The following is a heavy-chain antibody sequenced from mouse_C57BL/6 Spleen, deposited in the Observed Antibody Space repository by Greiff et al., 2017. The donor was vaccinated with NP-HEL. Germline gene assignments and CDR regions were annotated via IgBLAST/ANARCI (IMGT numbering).Heavy chain of an antibody. CDR2: ISSGSSTI. J-gene: IGHJ4*01. CDR3: APIYGSSSYAMDY. V-gene: IGHV5-17*01. CDR1: GFTFSDYG. D-gene: IGHD1-1*01. Sequence: DVQLQESGGGLVKPGGSLKLSCAASGFTFSDYGMHWVRQAPEKGLEWVAYISSGSSTIYYADTVKGRFTISRDNAKNTLFLQMTSLRSEDTAMYYCAPIYGSSSYAMDYWGQGTSVTVSS.